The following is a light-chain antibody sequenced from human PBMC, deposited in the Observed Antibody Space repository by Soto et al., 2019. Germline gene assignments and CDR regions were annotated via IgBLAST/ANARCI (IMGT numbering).Light chain of an antibody. Sequence: AILITQSPSSLSAFVGDRVTIPCRASQGIRNDLAWYQEKQGKEHKPXIYEASTLQSGVPSRFSGSYSGTDLTITIGSLQPEDGATDECLQEFKYPRTFGQGTKVDIK. CDR1: QGIRND. J-gene: IGKJ1*01. V-gene: IGKV1-6*01. CDR3: LQEFKYPRT. CDR2: EAS.